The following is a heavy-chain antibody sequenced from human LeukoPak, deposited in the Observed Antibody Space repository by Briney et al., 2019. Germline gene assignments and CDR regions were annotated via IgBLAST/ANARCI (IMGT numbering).Heavy chain of an antibody. J-gene: IGHJ5*02. CDR3: ARPWYRQQLVRFWFDP. CDR1: GGSFSGYY. D-gene: IGHD6-13*01. CDR2: INHSGST. Sequence: KPSETLSLTCAVYGGSFSGYYWSWIRQPPGKGLEWMGEINHSGSTNYNPSLKSRGTISVDTSKNQFSLKLSSVTAADPAVYYCARPWYRQQLVRFWFDPWGQGTLVTVSS. V-gene: IGHV4-34*01.